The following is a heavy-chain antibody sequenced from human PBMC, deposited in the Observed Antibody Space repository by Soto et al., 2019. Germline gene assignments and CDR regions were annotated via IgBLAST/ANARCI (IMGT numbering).Heavy chain of an antibody. J-gene: IGHJ6*01. Sequence: GESLKISCKGSGYSFTTYWIGWVRQMPGKGLEWMGIIYPGDSDIRYSPSFQGQVTISADKSTSTAYLQWSSLKASDTAMYYCARSPNDXSSGLTDSFYYYYGIDVWGQGTTVTVSS. D-gene: IGHD3-3*01. V-gene: IGHV5-51*01. CDR2: IYPGDSDI. CDR1: GYSFTTYW. CDR3: ARSPNDXSSGLTDSFYYYYGIDV.